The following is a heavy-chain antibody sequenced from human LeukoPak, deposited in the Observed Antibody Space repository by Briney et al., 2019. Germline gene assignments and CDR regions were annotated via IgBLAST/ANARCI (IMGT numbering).Heavy chain of an antibody. CDR3: AGLGGGDRFDY. D-gene: IGHD2-21*02. Sequence: PSETLSLTCSVSGASISGYYWSWIRHPPAQGLEWIGSIYYSGSTYYNPSLNSRVTISVDTSKNQFSLKLSSVTAADTAVYYCAGLGGGDRFDYWGQGTLVSVSS. CDR1: GASISGYY. V-gene: IGHV4-59*05. CDR2: IYYSGST. J-gene: IGHJ4*02.